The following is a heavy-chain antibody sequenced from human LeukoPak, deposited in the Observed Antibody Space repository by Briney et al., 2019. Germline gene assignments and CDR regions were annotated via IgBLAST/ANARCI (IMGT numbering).Heavy chain of an antibody. Sequence: GGSLRLSCAASGFTVSSYYMSWVRQAPGKGLDWVPVIYSGGSTNYAGSVKGRFTISRDNAKNTLYLQMNSLRVEDTAVYYCARGPIVVGTYYYMDVWGKGTTVTVSS. CDR2: IYSGGST. CDR1: GFTVSSYY. CDR3: ARGPIVVGTYYYMDV. D-gene: IGHD2-2*01. J-gene: IGHJ6*03. V-gene: IGHV3-53*01.